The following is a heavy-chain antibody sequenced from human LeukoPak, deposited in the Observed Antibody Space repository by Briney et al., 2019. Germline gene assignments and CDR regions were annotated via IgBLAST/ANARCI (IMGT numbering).Heavy chain of an antibody. J-gene: IGHJ5*02. CDR2: SIPIFGTA. CDR3: ARGGGIAAGTNWFDP. D-gene: IGHD6-13*01. CDR1: GGTFIRYA. V-gene: IGHV1-69*13. Sequence: SVKVSFKGSGGTFIRYAISWMRQAPGQGGEWRGGSIPIFGTANYTQKFQGRVTITADASTSTAYMELSSLRSEDTAVYYCARGGGIAAGTNWFDPWGQGTLVTVSS.